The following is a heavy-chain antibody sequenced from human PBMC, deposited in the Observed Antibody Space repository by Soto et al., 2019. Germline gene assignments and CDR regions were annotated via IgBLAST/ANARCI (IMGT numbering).Heavy chain of an antibody. Sequence: QVQLEESGGGVVQPGRSLRLSCKASGFTFTSYGMHWVRQAPGKGLEWVALISYDGSDKLYADFVEGRFTISRDNSKNTVYLQMNSLRIEDTAMYHCGKFSDIEVPGMGDWFDPWGQGTLVTVTS. CDR2: ISYDGSDK. CDR1: GFTFTSYG. D-gene: IGHD6-19*01. CDR3: GKFSDIEVPGMGDWFDP. V-gene: IGHV3-30*18. J-gene: IGHJ5*02.